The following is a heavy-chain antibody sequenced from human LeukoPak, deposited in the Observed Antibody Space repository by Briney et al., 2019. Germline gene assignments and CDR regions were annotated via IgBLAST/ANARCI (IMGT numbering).Heavy chain of an antibody. D-gene: IGHD3-10*01. Sequence: SETLSLTCAVYGGSFSGYYWSWIRQPPGKGLEWIGEINHSGSTNYNPSLKSRVTISVDTSKNQFSLKLSSVTAADTAVYYCARRVTMVRGVITHYYYYYYMDVWGKGTTVTISS. CDR2: INHSGST. CDR3: ARRVTMVRGVITHYYYYYYMDV. V-gene: IGHV4-34*01. J-gene: IGHJ6*03. CDR1: GGSFSGYY.